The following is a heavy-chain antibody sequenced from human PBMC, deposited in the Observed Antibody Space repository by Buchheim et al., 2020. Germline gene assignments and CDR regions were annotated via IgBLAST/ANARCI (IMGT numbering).Heavy chain of an antibody. CDR1: GGSFSDYY. Sequence: QVQLQQWGAGLLKPSETLSLTCAVYGGSFSDYYWNWIRQLPEKGLEWIGEIHQRGSTKYNPSLKSRATMSVEAAKNELSLSVTSVTAADTAVYYCARGPGARRTLDYWGQGTL. D-gene: IGHD1-14*01. V-gene: IGHV4-34*01. J-gene: IGHJ4*02. CDR2: IHQRGST. CDR3: ARGPGARRTLDY.